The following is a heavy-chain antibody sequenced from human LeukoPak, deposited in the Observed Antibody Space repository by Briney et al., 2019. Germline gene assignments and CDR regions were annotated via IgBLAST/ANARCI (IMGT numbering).Heavy chain of an antibody. CDR3: ARDWGFYSSSWYRGDY. J-gene: IGHJ4*02. V-gene: IGHV3-7*01. CDR1: GFTFSSYW. CDR2: IKQVGSEK. Sequence: PGGSLRLSCAASGFTFSSYWMSWVRQAPGKGLEWVANIKQVGSEKYYVDSVKGRFTISRDNAKNSLYLQMNSLRAEDTAVYYCARDWGFYSSSWYRGDYWGQGTLVTVSS. D-gene: IGHD6-13*01.